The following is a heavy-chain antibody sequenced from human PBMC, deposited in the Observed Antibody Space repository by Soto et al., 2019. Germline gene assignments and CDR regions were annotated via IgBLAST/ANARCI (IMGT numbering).Heavy chain of an antibody. CDR2: IIPIFGTA. Sequence: QVQLVQSGAEVKKPGSSVKVSCKASGGTFSSYAISWVRQAPGPGLAWMGGIIPIFGTANYAQKFQGRVTITADESTSTAYMELSSLRSEDTVVYYCAREQEPWIAARCWFDPWGQGTLVTVSS. J-gene: IGHJ5*02. V-gene: IGHV1-69*01. CDR1: GGTFSSYA. D-gene: IGHD6-6*01. CDR3: AREQEPWIAARCWFDP.